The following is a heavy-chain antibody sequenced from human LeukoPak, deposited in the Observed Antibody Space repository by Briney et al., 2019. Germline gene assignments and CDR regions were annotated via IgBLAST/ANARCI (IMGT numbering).Heavy chain of an antibody. CDR3: ARLGEEWLVHNWFDP. V-gene: IGHV5-10-1*01. Sequence: NRGESLKISCKGFGYSFANYWITWVRQMPGKGLEWMGRVDPRDSYSNYSPSFQGHVTISVDKSINTVYLHWNTLKPSDTAMYYCARLGEEWLVHNWFDPWGQGTLVTVSS. J-gene: IGHJ5*02. CDR2: VDPRDSYS. D-gene: IGHD6-19*01. CDR1: GYSFANYW.